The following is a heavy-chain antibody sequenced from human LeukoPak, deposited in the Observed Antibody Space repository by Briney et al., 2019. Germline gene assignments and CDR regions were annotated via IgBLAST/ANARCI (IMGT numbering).Heavy chain of an antibody. V-gene: IGHV4-4*08. CDR1: TDSTNTYY. CDR2: IYHSGST. J-gene: IGHJ4*02. CDR3: ARDRMYYDSSGYHYEAYYFDY. D-gene: IGHD3-22*01. Sequence: PSETLSLTCSVSTDSTNTYYWSWIRQSPGKGLEWIGHIYHSGSTDYNPSFKSRVTISIDMSKKEFSLKLSSVTAADTAVYYCARDRMYYDSSGYHYEAYYFDYWGQGTLVTVSS.